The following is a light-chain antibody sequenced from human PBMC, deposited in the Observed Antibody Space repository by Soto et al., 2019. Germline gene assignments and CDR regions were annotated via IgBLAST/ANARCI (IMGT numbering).Light chain of an antibody. V-gene: IGKV1-9*01. CDR2: AAS. CDR1: QGISNY. Sequence: DIPLTQSPSFLSASVGDRVTITCRASQGISNYLAWYQQESGKTPKLLIYAASTLQSGVPSRFSGRGSGTEFTLTISSLQPEDFATFYCQQLNTYPFTFGPGTKVAI. J-gene: IGKJ3*01. CDR3: QQLNTYPFT.